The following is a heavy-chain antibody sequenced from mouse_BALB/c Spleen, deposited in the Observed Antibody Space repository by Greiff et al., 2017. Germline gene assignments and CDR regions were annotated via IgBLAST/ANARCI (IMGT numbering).Heavy chain of an antibody. CDR1: GFTFSSYA. D-gene: IGHD2-14*01. V-gene: IGHV5-9-3*01. CDR2: ISSGGSYT. Sequence: EVKLMESGGGLVKPGGSLKLSCAASGFTFSSYAMSWVRQTPEKRLEWVATISSGGSYTYYPDSVKGRFTISRDNAKNTLYLQMSSLRSEDTAMYYCAREGDYYRYDGENYYAMDYWGQGTSVTVSS. J-gene: IGHJ4*01. CDR3: AREGDYYRYDGENYYAMDY.